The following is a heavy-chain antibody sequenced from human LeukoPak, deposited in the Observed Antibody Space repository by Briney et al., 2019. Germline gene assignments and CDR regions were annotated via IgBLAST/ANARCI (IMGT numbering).Heavy chain of an antibody. CDR3: ARDSPNGVVAVDVQEGFDP. CDR1: GYSISSGYH. V-gene: IGHV4-38-2*02. Sequence: SETLSLTCAVSGYSISSGYHWGWIRQPPGKGLEWIGSIYYSGRTYYNPSLKSRLTISLDTSKNQFSLKLTSGTAADTAVYYCARDSPNGVVAVDVQEGFDPWGQGTLVTVTS. CDR2: IYYSGRT. D-gene: IGHD2-2*01. J-gene: IGHJ5*02.